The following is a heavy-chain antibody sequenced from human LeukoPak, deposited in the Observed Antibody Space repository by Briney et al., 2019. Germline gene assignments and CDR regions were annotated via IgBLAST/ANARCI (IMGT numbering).Heavy chain of an antibody. CDR3: AKTSWSANIIFDY. CDR2: ISGSGDST. CDR1: GFTFSSYA. Sequence: PGGSLRLSYAASGFTFSSYAMSWVRQAPGKGLEWVSVISGSGDSTFYADSVKGRFTISRDNSKNTLYLQMNSLRAEDTAVYYCAKTSWSANIIFDYWGQGTLVTVSS. D-gene: IGHD2-2*01. V-gene: IGHV3-23*01. J-gene: IGHJ4*02.